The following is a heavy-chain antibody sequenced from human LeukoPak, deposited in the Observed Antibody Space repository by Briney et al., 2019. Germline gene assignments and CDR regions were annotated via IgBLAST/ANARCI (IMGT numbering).Heavy chain of an antibody. CDR1: GSTFSSYG. Sequence: GGSLRLSCAASGSTFSSYGMSWVRQAPGKGLEWVANIKQDGSEKYYVDSVKGRFTISRDNAKNSLYLQMNSLRAEDTAVYYCARDETPYSSTRGYFDYWXQGTLVTVSS. D-gene: IGHD6-13*01. V-gene: IGHV3-7*01. CDR3: ARDETPYSSTRGYFDY. J-gene: IGHJ4*02. CDR2: IKQDGSEK.